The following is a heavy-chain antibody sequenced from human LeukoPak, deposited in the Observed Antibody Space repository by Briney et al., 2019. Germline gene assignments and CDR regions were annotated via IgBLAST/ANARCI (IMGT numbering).Heavy chain of an antibody. V-gene: IGHV4-34*01. J-gene: IGHJ5*02. CDR2: INHSGST. D-gene: IGHD5-12*01. Sequence: PSETLSLTCAVYGGSFSGYYWSWIRQPPGKGLEWIGEINHSGSTNYNPSLKSRVTISVDTSKNQFSLKLSSVTAADTAVYYCARGQVEWLRFGGYGPWGQGTLVTVSS. CDR3: ARGQVEWLRFGGYGP. CDR1: GGSFSGYY.